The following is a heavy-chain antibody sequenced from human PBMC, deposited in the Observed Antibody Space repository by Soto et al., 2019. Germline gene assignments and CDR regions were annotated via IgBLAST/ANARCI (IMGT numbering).Heavy chain of an antibody. CDR1: GYTLTELS. V-gene: IGHV5-10-1*01. D-gene: IGHD2-15*01. CDR2: FDPSDSYT. Sequence: KVSCKVSGYTLTELSMHWVRQAPGKGLEWMGGFDPSDSYTNYSPSFQGHVTISADKSISTAYLQWSSLKASDTAMYYCATGPPVVAATDFDPWGQGTLVTVSS. CDR3: ATGPPVVAATDFDP. J-gene: IGHJ5*02.